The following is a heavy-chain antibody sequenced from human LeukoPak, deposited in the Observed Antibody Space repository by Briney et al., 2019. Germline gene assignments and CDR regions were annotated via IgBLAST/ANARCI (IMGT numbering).Heavy chain of an antibody. J-gene: IGHJ4*02. CDR2: INPNSGGT. V-gene: IGHV1-2*06. CDR3: ARSLITTFKDRLSIDY. Sequence: ASVKVSCKASGYTFTGYYMHWVRQAPGQGLEWMGRINPNSGGTNYAQKFQGRVTMTRDTSISTAYMERSRLRSDDTAVYYCARSLITTFKDRLSIDYWGQGTLVTVSS. CDR1: GYTFTGYY. D-gene: IGHD3-22*01.